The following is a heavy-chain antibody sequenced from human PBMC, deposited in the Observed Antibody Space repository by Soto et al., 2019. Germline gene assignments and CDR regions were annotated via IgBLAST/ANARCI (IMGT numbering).Heavy chain of an antibody. CDR2: ISTRSNSI. V-gene: IGHV3-48*02. D-gene: IGHD1-26*01. J-gene: IGHJ4*01. CDR1: GVTFSSYS. Sequence: GGSLRLSCVASGVTFSSYSMNCVRQSPGKGLECIAHISTRSNSIYYAYSVKGRFTVSSDNGKNSLYVQMNSLSDEDAALYLFARARTSGSYPPFDYWGHGALVTVSS. CDR3: ARARTSGSYPPFDY.